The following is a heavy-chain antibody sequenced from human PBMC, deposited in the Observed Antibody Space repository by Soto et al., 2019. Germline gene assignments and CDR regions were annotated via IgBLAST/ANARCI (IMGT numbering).Heavy chain of an antibody. V-gene: IGHV3-33*01. CDR3: ARGARWLQFHFDY. D-gene: IGHD5-12*01. Sequence: QVQLVESGGGVVQPGRSLRLSCAASGFTFSSYGMHWVRQAPGKGLEWVAVIWYDGSNKYYADSVKGRFTISRDNSKNTLYLQMNSLRAEDTAVYYCARGARWLQFHFDYWGQGTLVTVSS. J-gene: IGHJ4*02. CDR2: IWYDGSNK. CDR1: GFTFSSYG.